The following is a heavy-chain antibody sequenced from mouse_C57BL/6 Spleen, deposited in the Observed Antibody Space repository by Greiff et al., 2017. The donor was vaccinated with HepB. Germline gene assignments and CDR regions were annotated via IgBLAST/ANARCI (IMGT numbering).Heavy chain of an antibody. CDR1: GYTFTDYY. CDR3: ARDYYYGSSYDYYAMDY. D-gene: IGHD1-1*01. CDR2: INPNNGGT. Sequence: EVQLQQSGPELVKPGASVKISCKASGYTFTDYYMNWVKQSHGKSLEWIGDINPNNGGTSYNQKFKGKATLTVDKSSSTAYMELRNLTSEDSAVYYCARDYYYGSSYDYYAMDYWGQRTSVTVSS. J-gene: IGHJ4*01. V-gene: IGHV1-26*01.